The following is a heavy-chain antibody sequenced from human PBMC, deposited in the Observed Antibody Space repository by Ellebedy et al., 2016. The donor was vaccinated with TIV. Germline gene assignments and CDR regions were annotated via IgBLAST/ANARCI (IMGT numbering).Heavy chain of an antibody. D-gene: IGHD3-9*01. V-gene: IGHV3-33*01. CDR3: ARGDDILTGYHTWFDP. CDR2: IWYDGSNK. Sequence: GESLKISCAASGFSFSSYGMHWVRQAPGKGLEWVAVIWYDGSNKYYADSVKVRFTISRDNSKNTLYLQMNSLRAEETAVYYCARGDDILTGYHTWFDPWGQGTLVTVSS. J-gene: IGHJ5*02. CDR1: GFSFSSYG.